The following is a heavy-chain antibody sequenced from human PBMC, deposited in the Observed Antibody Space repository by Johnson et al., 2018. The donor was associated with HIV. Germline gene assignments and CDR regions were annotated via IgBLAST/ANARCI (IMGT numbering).Heavy chain of an antibody. D-gene: IGHD3-22*01. J-gene: IGHJ3*02. CDR3: ARDIPHYYDSSGYYGAFDI. V-gene: IGHV3-53*05. CDR2: IYSGGTI. Sequence: VIYSGGTIYYADSVKGRFTISRDNSKNTLYLQMNSLRAEDTAVYYCARDIPHYYDSSGYYGAFDIWGQGTMVTVSS.